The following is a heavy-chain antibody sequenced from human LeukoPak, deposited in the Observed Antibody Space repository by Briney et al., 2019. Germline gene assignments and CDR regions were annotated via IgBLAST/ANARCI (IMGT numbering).Heavy chain of an antibody. J-gene: IGHJ5*02. V-gene: IGHV3-23*01. Sequence: GGSLRLSSSASSLTLSTYAMSEGPHAPGKGLESVSALSCSGDNTYYADSVKGRFTISRDNSKNPLSLKMNSLAGEDTAVYYCAKAAYTSGWGVDPWGQGTLVTVSS. CDR3: AKAAYTSGWGVDP. CDR2: LSCSGDNT. CDR1: SLTLSTYA. D-gene: IGHD6-19*01.